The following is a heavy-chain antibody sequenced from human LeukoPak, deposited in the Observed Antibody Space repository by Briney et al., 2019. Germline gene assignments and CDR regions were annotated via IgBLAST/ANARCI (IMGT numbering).Heavy chain of an antibody. Sequence: ASVKVSCKASGGTFSSYAISWVRQAPGQGLEWMGGIIPIFGTANYAQKFQGRVTTTADESTSTAYMELSSLRSEDTAVYYCARAPPNYYDSSGYYPGYYYYGMDVWGQGTTVTVSS. V-gene: IGHV1-69*13. CDR1: GGTFSSYA. D-gene: IGHD3-22*01. J-gene: IGHJ6*02. CDR3: ARAPPNYYDSSGYYPGYYYYGMDV. CDR2: IIPIFGTA.